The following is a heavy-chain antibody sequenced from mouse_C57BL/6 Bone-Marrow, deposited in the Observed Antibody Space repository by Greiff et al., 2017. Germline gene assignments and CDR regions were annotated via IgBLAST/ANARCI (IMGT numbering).Heavy chain of an antibody. CDR1: GYTFTSYW. Sequence: QVQLQQSGAELVKPGASVKLSCKASGYTFTSYWMHWVKQRPGQGLEWIGLIHPNSGGTNYNEKFKSKATLTVDKSSSTAYMQLSSLTSEDSAVYYCARPYDSNYLAYWGQGTLVTVSA. CDR3: ARPYDSNYLAY. CDR2: IHPNSGGT. J-gene: IGHJ3*01. D-gene: IGHD2-5*01. V-gene: IGHV1-64*01.